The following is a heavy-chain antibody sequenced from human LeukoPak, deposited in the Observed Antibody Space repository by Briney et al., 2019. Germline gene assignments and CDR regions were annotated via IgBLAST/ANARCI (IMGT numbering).Heavy chain of an antibody. J-gene: IGHJ4*02. CDR1: GFTFSTYW. V-gene: IGHV3-7*01. CDR2: IKQDGSEK. Sequence: GGSVRLSCAAAGFTFSTYWMSWVGQAPGKGLEWVAIIKQDGSEKYYVVSVKGRFTTSKDKVKNSLYLRMYRLRASETDVCYCARELTFGVPLGYWGQGTLVTVSS. CDR3: ARELTFGVPLGY. D-gene: IGHD3-3*01.